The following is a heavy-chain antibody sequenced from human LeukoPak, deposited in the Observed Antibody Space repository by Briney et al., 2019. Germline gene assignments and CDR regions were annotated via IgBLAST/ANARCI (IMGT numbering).Heavy chain of an antibody. Sequence: PGGSLRLSCAASGFTVSSNYMSWIRQPPGKGLEWIGYIYYSGSTNYNPSLKSRVTISVDTSKNQFSLKLSSVTAADTAVYYCATATDYDSSGYPYAFDIWGQGTMATVSS. J-gene: IGHJ3*02. CDR1: GFTVSSNY. CDR3: ATATDYDSSGYPYAFDI. CDR2: IYYSGST. V-gene: IGHV4-59*02. D-gene: IGHD3-22*01.